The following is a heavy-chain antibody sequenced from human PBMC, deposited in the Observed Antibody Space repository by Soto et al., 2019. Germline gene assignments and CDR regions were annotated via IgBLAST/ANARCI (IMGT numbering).Heavy chain of an antibody. D-gene: IGHD2-2*01. V-gene: IGHV4-30-2*01. Sequence: SETLSLTCGVSGDTISTGGYSWAWIRQPPGKALEWIGHTYHSGNPYFNPSLKSRVIISLDRSKNHFSLKVTSLTAADTAVYYCAREDIVVVPAAIQRRNYYYGMDVWGQGTTVTVSS. J-gene: IGHJ6*02. CDR2: TYHSGNP. CDR3: AREDIVVVPAAIQRRNYYYGMDV. CDR1: GDTISTGGYS.